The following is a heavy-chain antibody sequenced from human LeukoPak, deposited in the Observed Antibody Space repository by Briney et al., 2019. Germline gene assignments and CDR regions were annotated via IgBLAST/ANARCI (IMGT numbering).Heavy chain of an antibody. CDR1: GFTFSSYA. D-gene: IGHD3-9*01. Sequence: PGGSLRLSCAASGFTFSSYAMHWVRQAPGKGLEWVAVIWYDGSNKYYAASVKGRFTISRDNSKNTLYLQMNSLRAEDTAVYYCARGLRGGYFDWSDAHDAFDIWGQGTMVTVSS. V-gene: IGHV3-33*08. J-gene: IGHJ3*02. CDR3: ARGLRGGYFDWSDAHDAFDI. CDR2: IWYDGSNK.